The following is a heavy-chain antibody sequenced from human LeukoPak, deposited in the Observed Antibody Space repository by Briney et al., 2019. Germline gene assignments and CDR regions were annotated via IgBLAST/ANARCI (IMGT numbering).Heavy chain of an antibody. Sequence: GGSLRLSCAASGFTFSDYYMSWIRQAPGKGLEGVSYISSSGSTIYYADSVKGRFTISRDNAKNSLYLQMNSLRAEDTAVYYCARVVAGRIAARSFDYWGQGTLVTVSS. CDR2: ISSSGSTI. D-gene: IGHD6-6*01. CDR1: GFTFSDYY. CDR3: ARVVAGRIAARSFDY. V-gene: IGHV3-11*01. J-gene: IGHJ4*02.